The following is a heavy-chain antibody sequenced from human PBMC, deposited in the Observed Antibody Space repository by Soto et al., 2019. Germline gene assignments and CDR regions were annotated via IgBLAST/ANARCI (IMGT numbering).Heavy chain of an antibody. CDR2: ISSSSSYI. V-gene: IGHV3-21*01. J-gene: IGHJ4*02. CDR1: GFTFSSYS. CDR3: ARVPSYSSSPAGVDY. Sequence: GGSLRLSCAASGFTFSSYSMNWVRQAPGKGLEWVSSISSSSSYIYYADSVKGRFTISRDNAKNSLYLQMNSLRAEDTAVYYCARVPSYSSSPAGVDYWGQGTLVTVSS. D-gene: IGHD6-6*01.